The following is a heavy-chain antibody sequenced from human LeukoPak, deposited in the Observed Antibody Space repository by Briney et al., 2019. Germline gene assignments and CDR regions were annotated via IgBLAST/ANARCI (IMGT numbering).Heavy chain of an antibody. CDR3: AREQYGDLHMDV. D-gene: IGHD4-11*01. CDR2: ISYDGNNK. J-gene: IGHJ6*02. V-gene: IGHV3-30*04. Sequence: PGGSLRLSCAASGFTFSSYAMHWVRQAPGKGLEWVAVISYDGNNKYYADSVKGRFTISRDNSKNTLYLQMNSLRAEDTAVYYCAREQYGDLHMDVWGQGTTVTVSS. CDR1: GFTFSSYA.